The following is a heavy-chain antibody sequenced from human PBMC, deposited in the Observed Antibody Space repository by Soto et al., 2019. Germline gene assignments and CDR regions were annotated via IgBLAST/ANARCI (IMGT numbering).Heavy chain of an antibody. CDR2: ISSSSSYT. D-gene: IGHD3-16*01. J-gene: IGHJ6*02. CDR1: GFTFSDYY. V-gene: IGHV3-11*06. Sequence: PGGSLRLSCAASGFTFSDYYMSWIRQAPGKGLEWVSYISSSSSYTNYADSVKGRFTISIDDSKNSLYLQMNSLRAEDTAVYYCEKDLGIIAPTHYYAMDVWGQGTTVTLSS. CDR3: EKDLGIIAPTHYYAMDV.